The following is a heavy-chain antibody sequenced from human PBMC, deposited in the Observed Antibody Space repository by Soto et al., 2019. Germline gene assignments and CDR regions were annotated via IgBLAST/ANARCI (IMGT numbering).Heavy chain of an antibody. Sequence: GESLKISCKGSGSSFTSYWIGWVRQMPGKGLEWMGIIYPGDSDTRYSPSFQGQVTISADKSISTAYLQWSSLKASDTAMYYCARLPAGGYYDFGSWFDPWGQGTLVTVSS. J-gene: IGHJ5*02. D-gene: IGHD3-3*01. CDR3: ARLPAGGYYDFGSWFDP. CDR2: IYPGDSDT. CDR1: GSSFTSYW. V-gene: IGHV5-51*01.